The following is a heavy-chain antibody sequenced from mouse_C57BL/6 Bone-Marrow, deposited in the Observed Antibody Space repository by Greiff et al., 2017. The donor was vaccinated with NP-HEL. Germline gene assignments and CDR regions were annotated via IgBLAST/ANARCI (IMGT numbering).Heavy chain of an antibody. CDR1: GYTFTSYW. V-gene: IGHV1-72*01. D-gene: IGHD1-1*01. Sequence: QVHVKQPGAELVKPGASVKLSCKASGYTFTSYWMHWVKQRPGRGLEWIGRIDPNSGGTKYNEKFKSKATLTVDKPSSTAYMQLSSLTSEDSAVYYCARDYYGSPYYFDYWGQGTTLTVSS. CDR2: IDPNSGGT. CDR3: ARDYYGSPYYFDY. J-gene: IGHJ2*01.